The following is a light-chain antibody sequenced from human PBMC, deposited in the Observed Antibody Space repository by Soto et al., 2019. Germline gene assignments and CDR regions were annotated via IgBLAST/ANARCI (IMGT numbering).Light chain of an antibody. CDR1: QNLGTLY. V-gene: IGKV3-20*01. J-gene: IGKJ5*01. CDR3: QQYGSAPC. Sequence: LTQYPRTLSLSAKERAIRACRASQNLGTLYLAWFQQKSGQAPRLLIYSASRRATGIPDRFTGSGSGTDFTLTICRLESEDFAVYYCQQYGSAPCFGQGTRLEIK. CDR2: SAS.